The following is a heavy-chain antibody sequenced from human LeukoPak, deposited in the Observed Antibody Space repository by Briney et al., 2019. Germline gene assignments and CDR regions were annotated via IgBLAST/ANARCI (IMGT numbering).Heavy chain of an antibody. Sequence: PSETLSLTCTVSGDSIISGGYYWSWIRQPPGKGLEWIGYIYYSGSTNYNPSLKSRVTISVDTSKNQFSLKLSSVTAADTAVYYCARFASRKYGEYDAFDIWGQGTMVTVSS. D-gene: IGHD3-10*01. CDR1: GDSIISGGYY. J-gene: IGHJ3*02. V-gene: IGHV4-61*08. CDR3: ARFASRKYGEYDAFDI. CDR2: IYYSGST.